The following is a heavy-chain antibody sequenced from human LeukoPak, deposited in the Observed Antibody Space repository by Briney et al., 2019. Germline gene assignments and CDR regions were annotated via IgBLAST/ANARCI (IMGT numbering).Heavy chain of an antibody. D-gene: IGHD6-25*01. CDR1: SGSFSGYY. J-gene: IGHJ5*02. Sequence: PSETLSLTCAVYSGSFSGYYWSWIRQPPGKGLEWIGEINHSGTTNYNPSLKSRVTISVDTSKNQFSVKLSSVTAADTAVYYCATIAAADPYNWFDPWGQGTLVTVSS. CDR3: ATIAAADPYNWFDP. V-gene: IGHV4-34*01. CDR2: INHSGTT.